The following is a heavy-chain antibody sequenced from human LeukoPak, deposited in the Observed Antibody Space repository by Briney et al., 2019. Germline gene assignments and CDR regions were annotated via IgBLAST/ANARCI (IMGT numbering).Heavy chain of an antibody. CDR1: GFTSSSYW. CDR3: AGPYDFWSGYPGGGY. J-gene: IGHJ4*02. D-gene: IGHD3-3*01. V-gene: IGHV3-7*01. CDR2: IKQDGSEK. Sequence: GGSLRLSCAASGFTSSSYWMSWVRQAPGKGLEWVANIKQDGSEKYYVDSVKGRFTISRDNAKNSLYLQMNSLRAEDTAVYYCAGPYDFWSGYPGGGYWGQGTLVTVSS.